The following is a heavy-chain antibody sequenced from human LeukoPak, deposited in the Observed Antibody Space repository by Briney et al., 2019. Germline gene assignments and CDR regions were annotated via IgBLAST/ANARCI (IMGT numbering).Heavy chain of an antibody. J-gene: IGHJ4*02. D-gene: IGHD4-17*01. Sequence: AASVKVSCQASGGTFSSYAISWVRQAPGQGREWMGGIIPIFGTANYAQKFQGRVTITTDESTSTAYMELSSLRSEDTAVYYCARDTGSASDDWGQGTLVTVSS. V-gene: IGHV1-69*05. CDR2: IIPIFGTA. CDR1: GGTFSSYA. CDR3: ARDTGSASDD.